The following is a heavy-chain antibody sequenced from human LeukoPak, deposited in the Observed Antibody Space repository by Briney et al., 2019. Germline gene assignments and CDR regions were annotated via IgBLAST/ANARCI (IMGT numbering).Heavy chain of an antibody. V-gene: IGHV1-2*02. D-gene: IGHD3-10*01. CDR3: ASFIPGRGVIN. CDR1: GYMLSDYD. CDR2: INLGRGAT. J-gene: IGHJ4*02. Sequence: ASVNVSCKASGYMLSDYDVIWGRQAPGRGLECMGWINLGRGATNYAQKFQGRVPMTRDTSISPAYMELSRLRSDDPAVYYCASFIPGRGVINWGQGTLVTVSS.